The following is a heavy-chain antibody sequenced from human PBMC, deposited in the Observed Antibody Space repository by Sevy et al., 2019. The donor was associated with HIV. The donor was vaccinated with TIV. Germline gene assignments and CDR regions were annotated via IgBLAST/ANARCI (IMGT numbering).Heavy chain of an antibody. J-gene: IGHJ3*02. D-gene: IGHD3-22*01. V-gene: IGHV3-23*01. CDR3: AKGCISDYFGADTLDI. CDR2: ICGGDGST. CDR1: GFRFSSFA. Sequence: GGSLRLSCAASGFRFSSFAMIWVRQAPGKGLEWVSEICGGDGSTYYADSVKGRFTISRDNSKNTVYLQMSSLRAEDTPLYYCAKGCISDYFGADTLDIWGQGTMVTVSS.